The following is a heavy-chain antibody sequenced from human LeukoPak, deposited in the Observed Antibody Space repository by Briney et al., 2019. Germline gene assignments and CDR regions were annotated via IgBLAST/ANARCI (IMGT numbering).Heavy chain of an antibody. V-gene: IGHV1-2*04. CDR1: GYTFTGYY. D-gene: IGHD1-26*01. J-gene: IGHJ6*02. Sequence: VASVKVSCKASGYTFTGYYMHWVRQAPGQGLEWMGWINPNSGGTNYAQKFQGWVTMTRDTSISTAYMELSRLRSDDTAVYYCARDRDPGRELPPGYYYGMDVWGQGTTVTVSS. CDR2: INPNSGGT. CDR3: ARDRDPGRELPPGYYYGMDV.